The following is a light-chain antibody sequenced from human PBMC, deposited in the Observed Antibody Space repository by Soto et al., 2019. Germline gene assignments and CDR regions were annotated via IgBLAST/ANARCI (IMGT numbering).Light chain of an antibody. CDR3: QHYRSYSPT. J-gene: IGKJ3*01. V-gene: IGKV1-5*01. Sequence: TQSPGTLSLSPGERATLSCRASQSFSSSNLAWYQQKSGKAPKLLIHDGSTLQSGVPSRFSGSGSGTEFTLTISGLQPDDFATYYCQHYRSYSPTFGPGTTVAIK. CDR2: DGS. CDR1: QSFSSS.